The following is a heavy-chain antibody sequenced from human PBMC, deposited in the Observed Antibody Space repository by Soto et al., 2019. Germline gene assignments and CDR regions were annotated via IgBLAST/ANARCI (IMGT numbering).Heavy chain of an antibody. J-gene: IGHJ4*02. CDR3: ARTNYYDSSGYYY. V-gene: IGHV4-59*11. Sequence: SETLSLTCTASGGSISGHYWIWMRQPPGEGMEWIGYIFYSGSTTYNNNPSLKSRVTISVDTSKNQFSLSLSSVTAADTAVYYCARTNYYDSSGYYYWGQGTLVTVSS. CDR2: IFYSGSTTY. CDR1: GGSISGHY. D-gene: IGHD3-22*01.